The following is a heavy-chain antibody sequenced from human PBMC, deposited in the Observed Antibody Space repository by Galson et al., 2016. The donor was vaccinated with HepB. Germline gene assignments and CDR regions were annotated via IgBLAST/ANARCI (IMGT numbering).Heavy chain of an antibody. V-gene: IGHV4-39*01. CDR1: GASITSSTYY. CDR2: IFYTGST. CDR3: ASHSSSWGGRFDY. Sequence: SETLSLTCTVSGASITSSTYYWGWLRQSPGNGLEWIGTIFYTGSTYYNPSLKGRVTISVDTFRNQMSLNLGSVTAADTAVYFCASHSSSWGGRFDYWGRGTLVTVSS. J-gene: IGHJ4*02. D-gene: IGHD6-13*01.